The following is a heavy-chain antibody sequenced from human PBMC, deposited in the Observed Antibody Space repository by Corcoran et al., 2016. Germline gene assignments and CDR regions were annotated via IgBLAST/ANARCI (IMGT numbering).Heavy chain of an antibody. CDR1: GGSISSSSYY. J-gene: IGHJ4*02. V-gene: IGHV4-39*01. CDR3: ARLGYFDWLLYFDY. Sequence: LQLQESGPGLVKPSETMSLTSTVPGGSISSSSYYCGWIRQPPGKWLEWIGSIYYSGSPYYNRALKSRVTISVDTSKNQFSLKLSSVTDADTAVYYCARLGYFDWLLYFDYWGQGTLVTFSS. CDR2: IYYSGSP. D-gene: IGHD3-9*01.